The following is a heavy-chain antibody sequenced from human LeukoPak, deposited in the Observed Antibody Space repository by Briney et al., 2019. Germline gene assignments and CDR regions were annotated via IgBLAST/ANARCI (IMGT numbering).Heavy chain of an antibody. V-gene: IGHV3-23*01. Sequence: GGSLRLFCAASGSTFSSYAMSWVRQAPGKGLEWVSAISGSGGSTYYADSVKGRFTISRDNSKNTLYLQMNSLRAEDTAVYYCAKDRWLQSPTPLDYWGQGTLVTVSS. CDR2: ISGSGGST. D-gene: IGHD5-24*01. CDR3: AKDRWLQSPTPLDY. CDR1: GSTFSSYA. J-gene: IGHJ4*02.